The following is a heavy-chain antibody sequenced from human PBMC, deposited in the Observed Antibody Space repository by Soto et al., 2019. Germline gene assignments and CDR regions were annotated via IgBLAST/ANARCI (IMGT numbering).Heavy chain of an antibody. CDR3: ARCIQQDYYYGMDV. J-gene: IGHJ6*02. CDR2: ISADNGNT. D-gene: IGHD5-18*01. CDR1: GYTFYSHS. Sequence: ASVKVSCKASGYTFYSHSISWVRQAPGQGLEWMGRISADNGNTKYAQKFRGRVTMTTDTSTSTVYMELRNLRSDDTAVYYCARCIQQDYYYGMDVWRQGTTVTVSS. V-gene: IGHV1-18*01.